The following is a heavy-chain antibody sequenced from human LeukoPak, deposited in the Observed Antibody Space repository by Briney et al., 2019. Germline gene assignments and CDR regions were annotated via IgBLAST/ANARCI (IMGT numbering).Heavy chain of an antibody. J-gene: IGHJ4*02. D-gene: IGHD3-10*01. CDR3: VRQPFFGDLLPSGFDY. CDR1: GFTFSSYW. V-gene: IGHV3-74*01. Sequence: GGSLRLSCAASGFTFSSYWMHWVRQAPGKGLVWVSRINSDGSSTSYADSVKGRFTISRDNAKNTLYLQMNSLRAEDTAVYYCVRQPFFGDLLPSGFDYWGQGTLVTVSS. CDR2: INSDGSST.